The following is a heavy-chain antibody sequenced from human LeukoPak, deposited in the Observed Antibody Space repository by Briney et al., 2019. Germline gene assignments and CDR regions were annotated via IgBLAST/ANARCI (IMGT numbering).Heavy chain of an antibody. J-gene: IGHJ2*01. CDR3: ARGVVVVTAIPRGYFDL. Sequence: GSSVKVSCKASGGTFSSYAISWVRQAPRQGLEWMGRIIPILGIANYAQKFQGRVTITADKSTSTAYMELSSLRSEDTAVYYCARGVVVVTAIPRGYFDLWGRGTLVTVSS. D-gene: IGHD2-21*02. CDR2: IIPILGIA. V-gene: IGHV1-69*04. CDR1: GGTFSSYA.